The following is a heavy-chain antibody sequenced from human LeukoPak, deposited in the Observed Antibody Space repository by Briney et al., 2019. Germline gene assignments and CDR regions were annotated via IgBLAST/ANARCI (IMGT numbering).Heavy chain of an antibody. CDR1: GGSISSGGYY. D-gene: IGHD6-13*01. CDR3: ARHGRSSSWYSAEYFQH. J-gene: IGHJ1*01. CDR2: IYYSGST. V-gene: IGHV4-61*08. Sequence: SQTLSLTCAVSGGSISSGGYYWSWIRQPPGKGLEWIGYIYYSGSTNYNPSLKSRVTISVDTSKNQFSLKLSSVTAADTAVYYCARHGRSSSWYSAEYFQHWGQGTLVTVSS.